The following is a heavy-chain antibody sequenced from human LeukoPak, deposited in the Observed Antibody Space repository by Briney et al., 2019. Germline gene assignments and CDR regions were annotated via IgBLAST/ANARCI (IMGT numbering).Heavy chain of an antibody. J-gene: IGHJ4*02. Sequence: GGSLRLSCAASRFTFSTYSMNWVRQAPGKGLEWVSFISTSSSYIYYADSVKGRFTISRDNARNSLYLQMNSLRAEDTAVYYCAKPAKTDSADYWGQGTLVTVSS. CDR1: RFTFSTYS. CDR2: ISTSSSYI. V-gene: IGHV3-21*04. CDR3: AKPAKTDSADY. D-gene: IGHD1-14*01.